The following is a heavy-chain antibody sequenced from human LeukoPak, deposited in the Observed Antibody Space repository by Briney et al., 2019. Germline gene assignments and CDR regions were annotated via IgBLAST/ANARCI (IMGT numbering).Heavy chain of an antibody. D-gene: IGHD5-18*01. Sequence: PGGSLRLSCAASGFTFSSYWMHWVRQAPGKGLEWVANIKQDGSKKHYVDSVKGRFTISRDNAKNSLYLQMNSLRAEDTAVYHCARDRGYSYEHYYYMDVWGKGTTVTVSS. V-gene: IGHV3-7*01. CDR3: ARDRGYSYEHYYYMDV. CDR1: GFTFSSYW. J-gene: IGHJ6*03. CDR2: IKQDGSKK.